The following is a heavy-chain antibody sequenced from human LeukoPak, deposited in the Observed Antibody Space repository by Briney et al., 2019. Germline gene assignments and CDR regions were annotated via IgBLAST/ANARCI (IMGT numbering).Heavy chain of an antibody. CDR3: ASYVWGSYRHNDAFDI. D-gene: IGHD3-16*02. CDR1: GFTFTDYH. Sequence: GGSLRLSCAVSGFTFTDYHMSWIRQAPGKGLEWVSYISSGGSTISHADSLKGRFTISRDNAENSLYLQMNSLRAEDTAVYYCASYVWGSYRHNDAFDIWGQGTMVTVSS. V-gene: IGHV3-11*01. J-gene: IGHJ3*02. CDR2: ISSGGSTI.